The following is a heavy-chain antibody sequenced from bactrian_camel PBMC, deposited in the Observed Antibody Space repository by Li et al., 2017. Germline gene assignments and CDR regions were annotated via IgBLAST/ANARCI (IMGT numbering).Heavy chain of an antibody. J-gene: IGHJ4*01. CDR2: IRNSGGET. D-gene: IGHD3*01. Sequence: DVQLVESGGDSVEAGGSLRLTCVVSGHSRGSKCVGWFRLPPGRAPAEREGIAAIRNSGGETWYAGSVKGRFTISVDKADNTLYLQMTSLKPEDTAMYYCAAVRACSTEALLRSDTYYYWGQGTQVTVS. CDR3: AAVRACSTEALLRSDTYYY. V-gene: IGHV3S32*01. CDR1: GHSRGSKC.